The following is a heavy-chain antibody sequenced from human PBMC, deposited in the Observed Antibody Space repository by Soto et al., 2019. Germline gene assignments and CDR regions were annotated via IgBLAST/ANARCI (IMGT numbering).Heavy chain of an antibody. V-gene: IGHV3-33*01. D-gene: IGHD6-13*01. CDR2: IWYDGSNK. J-gene: IGHJ4*02. Sequence: PGGSLRLSCAASGFTFSSYGMHWVRQAPGKGLEWVAVIWYDGSNKYYADSVKGRFTISRDNSKNTLYLQMNSLRAEDTAVYYCASGEQQLVLDYWGQGTLVTVSS. CDR1: GFTFSSYG. CDR3: ASGEQQLVLDY.